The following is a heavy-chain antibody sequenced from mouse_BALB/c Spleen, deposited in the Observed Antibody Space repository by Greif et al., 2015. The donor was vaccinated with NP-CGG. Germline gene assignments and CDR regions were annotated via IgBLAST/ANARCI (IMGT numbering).Heavy chain of an antibody. V-gene: IGHV2-2*02. CDR1: GFSLTSYG. CDR2: IWGGGST. Sequence: VQGVESGPGLVQPSQSLSITCTVSGFSLTSYGVHWVRQSPGKGLEWLGVIWGGGSTDYNAAFISRLSISKDNSKSQVFFKMNSLRANDTAIYYCARGATAMYYFDYWGQGTTLTVSS. D-gene: IGHD1-2*01. J-gene: IGHJ2*01. CDR3: ARGATAMYYFDY.